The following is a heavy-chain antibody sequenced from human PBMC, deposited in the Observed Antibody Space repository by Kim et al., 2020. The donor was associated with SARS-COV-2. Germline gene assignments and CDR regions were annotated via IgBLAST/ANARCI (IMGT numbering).Heavy chain of an antibody. Sequence: AESVKGRYTIARDNSKNTRYLQMNSLRAEDTAVYYCARDLGSVVTANGDYWGQGTLVTVSS. J-gene: IGHJ4*02. CDR3: ARDLGSVVTANGDY. D-gene: IGHD2-21*02. V-gene: IGHV3-30*01.